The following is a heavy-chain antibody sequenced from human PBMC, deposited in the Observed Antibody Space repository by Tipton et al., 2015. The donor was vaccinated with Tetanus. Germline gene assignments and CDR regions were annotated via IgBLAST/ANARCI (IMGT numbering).Heavy chain of an antibody. CDR1: GYSFSDYY. CDR2: INPGHDSK. Sequence: QSGPEVKKPGASVTVSCRASGYSFSDYYIHWMRQAPGQGPAWLGIINPGHDSKSYSQKLEGRLTLTRDTSTSTVYMELNSLRVEDTAVYSCARDPHTIRTGNHRGFDYWGQGPLVTGSS. CDR3: ARDPHTIRTGNHRGFDY. V-gene: IGHV1-46*04. J-gene: IGHJ4*02. D-gene: IGHD3-10*01.